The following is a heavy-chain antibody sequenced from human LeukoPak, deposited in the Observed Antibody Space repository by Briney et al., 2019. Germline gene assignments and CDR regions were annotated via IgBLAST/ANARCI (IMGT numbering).Heavy chain of an antibody. D-gene: IGHD1-14*01. J-gene: IGHJ4*02. CDR3: AREGAGERERLSYFDY. Sequence: ASVKVSCKASGYTFTSYGISWVRQAPGQGLEWMGWISAYNGNTNYAQKLQGRVTMTTDTSTSTAYMELRSLRSDDTAVYYCAREGAGERERLSYFDYWGQGTLVTVSS. CDR1: GYTFTSYG. V-gene: IGHV1-18*01. CDR2: ISAYNGNT.